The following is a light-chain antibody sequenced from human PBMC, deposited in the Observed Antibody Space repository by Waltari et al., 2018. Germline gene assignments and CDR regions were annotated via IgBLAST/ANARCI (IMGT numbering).Light chain of an antibody. CDR2: RNN. J-gene: IGLJ2*01. Sequence: QSVLTQPPSASGTPGQSVTSSCSGGSSHLRPHDVCWYQPLPDTAPNLLLHRNNPRPSGVPDRFSGSKSGPSASLAISGLRSEDEADYYCAAWDDNLSGWVFGGGTKLTVL. CDR1: SSHLRPHD. CDR3: AAWDDNLSGWV. V-gene: IGLV1-47*01.